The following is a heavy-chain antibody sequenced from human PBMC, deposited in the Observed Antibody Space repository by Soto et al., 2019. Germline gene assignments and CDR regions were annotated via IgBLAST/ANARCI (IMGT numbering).Heavy chain of an antibody. CDR3: ARLRGSSWYNFDY. V-gene: IGHV4-39*01. D-gene: IGHD6-13*01. Sequence: SETLSLTCTVSGGSISSSSYYWGWIRQPPGKGLEWIGSIYYSGSTYYNPSLKSRVTISVDTSKNQFSLKLSSVTAADTAVYYCARLRGSSWYNFDYWGQGTLVTVSS. CDR2: IYYSGST. CDR1: GGSISSSSYY. J-gene: IGHJ4*02.